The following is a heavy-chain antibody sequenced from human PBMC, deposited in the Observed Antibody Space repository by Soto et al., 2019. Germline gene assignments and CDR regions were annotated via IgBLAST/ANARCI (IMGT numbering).Heavy chain of an antibody. CDR2: ISPAGDT. V-gene: IGHV3-66*01. Sequence: EVQLVESGGGLVQPGGSLRLSCAASGITVSNNYMSWFRQAPGKGLEWVSAISPAGDTYYADSVKGRFTISRDNSKNTLYFQMTSLRAEDTAVYYCARDPPGSGSYSYDYWGQGTLVTVSS. CDR3: ARDPPGSGSYSYDY. J-gene: IGHJ4*02. D-gene: IGHD3-10*01. CDR1: GITVSNNY.